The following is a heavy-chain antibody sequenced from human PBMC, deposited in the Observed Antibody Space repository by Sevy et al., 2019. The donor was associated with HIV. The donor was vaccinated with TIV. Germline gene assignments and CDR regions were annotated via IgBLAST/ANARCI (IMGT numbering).Heavy chain of an antibody. CDR1: GFTFSGFD. D-gene: IGHD5-18*01. Sequence: GGSLRLSCVVSGFTFSGFDIHWVRQAPGKGLEWVALISYDGSKEDYADSVKGRFTMSRDNSKNTLYLQMNSLRAEDTAEYHCTKPNERGYSYGWTAAFDIWGQGTMVTVSS. V-gene: IGHV3-30*18. J-gene: IGHJ3*02. CDR3: TKPNERGYSYGWTAAFDI. CDR2: ISYDGSKE.